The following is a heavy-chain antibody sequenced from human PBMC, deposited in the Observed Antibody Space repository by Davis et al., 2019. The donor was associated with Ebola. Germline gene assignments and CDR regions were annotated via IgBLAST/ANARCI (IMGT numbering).Heavy chain of an antibody. CDR2: INWNGGST. J-gene: IGHJ6*02. Sequence: GESLKISCAASGFTFDDYGMSWVRQAPGKGLEWVSGINWNGGSTGYADSVKGRFTISRDNAKNSLYLQMNSLRDEDTAVYYCARDRVGEQLVLDYYGMDVWGQGTTVTVSS. CDR1: GFTFDDYG. CDR3: ARDRVGEQLVLDYYGMDV. D-gene: IGHD6-6*01. V-gene: IGHV3-20*04.